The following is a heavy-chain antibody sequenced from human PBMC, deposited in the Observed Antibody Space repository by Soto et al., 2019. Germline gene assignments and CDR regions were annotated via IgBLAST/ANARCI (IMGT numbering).Heavy chain of an antibody. D-gene: IGHD6-13*01. J-gene: IGHJ5*02. CDR1: GGSISSSSYY. V-gene: IGHV4-61*01. Sequence: SETLSLTCTVSGGSISSSSYYWSWIRQPPGKGLEWIGYIYYSGSTNYNPSLKSRVTISVDTSKNQFPLKLSSVTAADTAVYYCARVSNIAAALSWFDPWGQGTLVTVSS. CDR3: ARVSNIAAALSWFDP. CDR2: IYYSGST.